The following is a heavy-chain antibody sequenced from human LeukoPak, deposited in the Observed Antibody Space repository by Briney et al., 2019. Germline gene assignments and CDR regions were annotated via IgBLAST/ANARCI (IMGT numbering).Heavy chain of an antibody. CDR2: IYYSGST. CDR1: GGSISSSSYY. Sequence: SETLSLTCTVSGGSISSSSYYWGWIRQPPGKGLEWIGSIYYSGSTYYNPSLKSRVTISVDTSKNQFSLKLSSVTAADTAVYYCARGYSSPKGYYYYYMDVWGKGTTVTVSS. V-gene: IGHV4-39*07. D-gene: IGHD6-13*01. J-gene: IGHJ6*03. CDR3: ARGYSSPKGYYYYYMDV.